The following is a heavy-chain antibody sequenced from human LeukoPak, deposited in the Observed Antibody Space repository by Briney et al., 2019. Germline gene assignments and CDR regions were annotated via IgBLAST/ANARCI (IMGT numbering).Heavy chain of an antibody. CDR2: ISGGGGST. CDR1: GFTFSSYG. CDR3: ARDSYITVTTISPFDY. D-gene: IGHD4-17*01. V-gene: IGHV3-23*01. J-gene: IGHJ4*02. Sequence: GGSLRLSCAASGFTFSSYGMSWVRQAPGKGLEWVSGISGGGGSTYYADSVKGRFNISRDNSKSTLYLQMNSLRAEDTAVYYCARDSYITVTTISPFDYWGQGTLVTVSS.